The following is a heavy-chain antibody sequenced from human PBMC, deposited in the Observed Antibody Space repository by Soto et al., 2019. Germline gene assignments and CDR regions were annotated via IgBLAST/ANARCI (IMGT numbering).Heavy chain of an antibody. D-gene: IGHD1-20*01. J-gene: IGHJ4*02. CDR2: VYHTGNT. CDR3: AREQYNWKL. Sequence: SETLSLTCTVSGVSITPYYWTWIRHPPGKGLEWIGYVYHTGNTYYNPSLNSRVTFSLDTSKNQVSLRLKFVSAADTAVYYCAREQYNWKLWGQGTLVTVSS. V-gene: IGHV4-59*01. CDR1: GVSITPYY.